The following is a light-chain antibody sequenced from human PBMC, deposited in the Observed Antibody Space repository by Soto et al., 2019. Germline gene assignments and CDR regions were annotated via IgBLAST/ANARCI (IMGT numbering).Light chain of an antibody. CDR3: QQYDNWPIT. CDR1: QSVSSN. Sequence: ERVMTQSPATLSVSPGERATLSCRASQSVSSNLAWYQQKPGQAPRLFIYGASTRATAIPPMFSGSGSGTEFTLTISSLQSEDFAVYYCQQYDNWPITFGQGTRLEIK. J-gene: IGKJ5*01. CDR2: GAS. V-gene: IGKV3-15*01.